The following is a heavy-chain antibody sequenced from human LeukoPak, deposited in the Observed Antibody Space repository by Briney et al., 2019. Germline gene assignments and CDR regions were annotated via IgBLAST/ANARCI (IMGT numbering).Heavy chain of an antibody. Sequence: GGSLRPSCVASGFPFSSYWMTWVRQAPGKGLEWVANIKQDGSKKSYVDSVKGRFTISRDNAKNSLYLQMNSLRAEDTAIYYCTRVGYIDEGIDYWGQGTLVTVSS. D-gene: IGHD5-24*01. CDR3: TRVGYIDEGIDY. J-gene: IGHJ4*02. CDR2: IKQDGSKK. CDR1: GFPFSSYW. V-gene: IGHV3-7*04.